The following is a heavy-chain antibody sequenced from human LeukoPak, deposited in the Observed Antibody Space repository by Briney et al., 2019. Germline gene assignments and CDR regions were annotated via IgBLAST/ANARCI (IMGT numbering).Heavy chain of an antibody. D-gene: IGHD6-19*01. V-gene: IGHV4-39*07. CDR2: SSYSGSP. CDR1: GGSISSSSYY. J-gene: IGHJ4*02. Sequence: KPSETLSLTCTVSGGSISSSSYYWAWIRQPPGKGLEWIGSSSYSGSPYYNPSLKSRVTISVDTSQNQFSLKLSSVTAADTAVYYCARAPGLYSSGWFGYWGQGTLVTVSS. CDR3: ARAPGLYSSGWFGY.